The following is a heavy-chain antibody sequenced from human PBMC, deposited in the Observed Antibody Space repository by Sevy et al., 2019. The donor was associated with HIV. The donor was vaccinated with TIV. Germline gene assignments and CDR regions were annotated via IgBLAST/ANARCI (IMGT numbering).Heavy chain of an antibody. Sequence: GGSLRLSCAASGFTFSSYSMNWVRQAPGKGLEWVSYISASSNDIYYADSLKGRFTNSRDNAKNSLYLQMNSLRADDTALYYCARGAGVDCRGSSCYLDFDYWGQGTLVTVSS. D-gene: IGHD2-2*01. J-gene: IGHJ4*02. CDR1: GFTFSSYS. CDR3: ARGAGVDCRGSSCYLDFDY. CDR2: ISASSNDI. V-gene: IGHV3-21*01.